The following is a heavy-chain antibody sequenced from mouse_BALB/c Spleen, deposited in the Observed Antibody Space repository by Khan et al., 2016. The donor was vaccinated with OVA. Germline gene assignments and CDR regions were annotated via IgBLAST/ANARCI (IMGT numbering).Heavy chain of an antibody. J-gene: IGHJ2*01. CDR2: ISYSGNT. D-gene: IGHD1-1*01. CDR3: ARVYGGDVDY. V-gene: IGHV3-2*02. Sequence: QLEESGPGLVKPSQSLSLTCTVTGYSITSDYAWNWIRQFPGNKLEWMGFISYSGNTNYNPSLKSRISITRDTSKNQFFLQLNSVTTEDTATYYCARVYGGDVDYWGQGTTRTVSS. CDR1: GYSITSDYA.